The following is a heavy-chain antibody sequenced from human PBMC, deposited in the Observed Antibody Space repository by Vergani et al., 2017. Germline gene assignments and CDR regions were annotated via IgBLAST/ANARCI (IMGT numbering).Heavy chain of an antibody. CDR2: IWYDGSNK. CDR1: GFTFSSYG. J-gene: IGHJ4*02. Sequence: VQLLESGGGLVQPGGSLRLSCAASGFTFSSYGMHWVRQAPGKGLEWVAVIWYDGSNKYYADSVKGRFTISRDNSKNTLYLQMNSLRAEDTAVYYCARALGYCSSTSCYTLDYWGQGTLVTVSS. V-gene: IGHV3-33*01. CDR3: ARALGYCSSTSCYTLDY. D-gene: IGHD2-2*02.